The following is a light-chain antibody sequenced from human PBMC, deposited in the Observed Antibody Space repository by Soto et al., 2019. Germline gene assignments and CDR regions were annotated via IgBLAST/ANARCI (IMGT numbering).Light chain of an antibody. V-gene: IGKV3-15*01. J-gene: IGKJ4*01. CDR1: QSVSSK. CDR2: GAS. Sequence: EVVMTQSPATLSVSPGEIATLYFSASQSVSSKLAWYQQKPGQAPRLLLYGASTRATGIPARFSGSGSGTDFTLTISSLQSEDFAVYYCQQYNSWPLTFGGGTKVDIK. CDR3: QQYNSWPLT.